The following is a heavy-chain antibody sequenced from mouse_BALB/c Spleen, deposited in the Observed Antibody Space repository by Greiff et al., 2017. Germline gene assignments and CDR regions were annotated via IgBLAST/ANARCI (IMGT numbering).Heavy chain of an antibody. CDR1: GFTFSSYT. CDR3: TKARDY. CDR2: ISSGGSYT. V-gene: IGHV5-6-4*01. Sequence: EVQRVESGGGLVKPGGSLKLSCAASGFTFSSYTMSWVRQTPEKRLEWVATISSGGSYTYYPDSVKGRFTISRDNAKNTLYLQMSSLKSEDTAMYYCTKARDYWGQGTSVTVSS. J-gene: IGHJ4*01.